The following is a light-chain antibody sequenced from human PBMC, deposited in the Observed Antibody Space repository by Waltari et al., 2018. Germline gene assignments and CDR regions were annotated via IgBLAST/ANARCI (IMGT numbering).Light chain of an antibody. CDR3: QQSYRTPRT. V-gene: IGKV1-39*01. Sequence: DIQMTQSPSSLSASVGDRVTITCRASQSISGYLNWYQQKPGKAPNLLIYTASTLQSGVPSRFSGSGSGTDFTLTISSLQPEDFATYYCQQSYRTPRTFGQGTKVEIK. CDR1: QSISGY. CDR2: TAS. J-gene: IGKJ1*01.